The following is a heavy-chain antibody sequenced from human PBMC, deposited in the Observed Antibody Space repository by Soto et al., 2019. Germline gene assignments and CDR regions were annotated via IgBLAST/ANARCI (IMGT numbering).Heavy chain of an antibody. Sequence: EVQLVESGGGMVQPGGSLRLSCAASGFTFSSYAMSWVRQAPGKGLEWVSAISGSGGSTFYADSVKGRFTISRDNSKNSLYLQISSLRAEDTAVYYGAKVGCSGGSCWGDFGYSGQGALVTVYS. D-gene: IGHD2-15*01. CDR3: AKVGCSGGSCWGDFGY. V-gene: IGHV3-23*04. CDR2: ISGSGGST. CDR1: GFTFSSYA. J-gene: IGHJ4*02.